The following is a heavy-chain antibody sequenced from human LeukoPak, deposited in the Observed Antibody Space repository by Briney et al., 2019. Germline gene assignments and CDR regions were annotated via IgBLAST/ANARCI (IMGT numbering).Heavy chain of an antibody. J-gene: IGHJ4*02. CDR2: IYHSGST. V-gene: IGHV4-38-2*02. CDR3: ARDFGY. Sequence: PSETLSLTCAVSGYSISSGYYWGWIRQPPGKGLEWIGSIYHSGSTYYNPSLKSRVTISVDTSKNHFSLKLSSVTAADTAVYYCARDFGYWGQGTLVTVSS. D-gene: IGHD3-10*01. CDR1: GYSISSGYY.